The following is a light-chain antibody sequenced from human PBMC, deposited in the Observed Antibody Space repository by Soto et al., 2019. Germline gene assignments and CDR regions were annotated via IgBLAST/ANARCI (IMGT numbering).Light chain of an antibody. CDR2: GNS. Sequence: QSVLTQPPSVSGAPGQRVTISCTGSSSNIGAGYDVHWYQQLPGTAPKLLIYGNSNRPSGVPDRFSGSKSGTSASLAITGLQAEDEADYSCQSSDSSLSGSYVSGTGTKVTVL. V-gene: IGLV1-40*01. CDR3: QSSDSSLSGSYV. CDR1: SSNIGAGYD. J-gene: IGLJ1*01.